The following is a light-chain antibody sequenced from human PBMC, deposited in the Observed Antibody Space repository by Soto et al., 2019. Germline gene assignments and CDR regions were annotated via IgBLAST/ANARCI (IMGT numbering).Light chain of an antibody. J-gene: IGKJ2*01. V-gene: IGKV1-39*01. CDR1: QNIGTS. Sequence: DIQMTQSPSSLSVSIGDSITITCRASQNIGTSLNWYQMKLGRAPKLLIYFAATLQSGAPSRFSGGGSGTDFTLTIKNLQPDDFATYSCQQSYNAPYTFGRGTMLEIK. CDR3: QQSYNAPYT. CDR2: FAA.